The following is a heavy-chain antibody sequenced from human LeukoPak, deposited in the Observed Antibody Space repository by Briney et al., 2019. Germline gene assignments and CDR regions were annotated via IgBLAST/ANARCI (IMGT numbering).Heavy chain of an antibody. CDR1: GFMFSDLA. CDR3: ARHMTSTRLFDS. Sequence: PRGSLRPSCVASGFMFSDLAFHWGRQSPDKGLEWGALIGSDGSKKYYADSVQGRFTVSRENSKNTLFLQMNTLRADDTAVYFCARHMTSTRLFDSWAREPPLTVSS. D-gene: IGHD5/OR15-5a*01. J-gene: IGHJ4*02. V-gene: IGHV3-30*04. CDR2: IGSDGSKK.